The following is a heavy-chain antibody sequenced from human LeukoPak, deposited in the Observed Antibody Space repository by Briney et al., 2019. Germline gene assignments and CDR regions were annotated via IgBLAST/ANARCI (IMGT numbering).Heavy chain of an antibody. Sequence: GGSPRLSCAASGFTFSSYWMHWVRQAPGKGLVWVSRINSDGSSTSYADSVKGRFTISRDNAKNTLYLQMNSLRAEDTAVYYCASTDFDWLFFDYWGQGTLVTVSS. CDR2: INSDGSST. V-gene: IGHV3-74*01. CDR3: ASTDFDWLFFDY. CDR1: GFTFSSYW. J-gene: IGHJ4*02. D-gene: IGHD3-9*01.